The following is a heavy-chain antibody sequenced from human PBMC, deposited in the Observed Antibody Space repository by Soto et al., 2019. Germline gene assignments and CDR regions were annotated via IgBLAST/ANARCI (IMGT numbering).Heavy chain of an antibody. J-gene: IGHJ3*02. CDR2: INHSGST. CDR3: ARYNVDIVATIRVRAFDI. V-gene: IGHV4-34*01. D-gene: IGHD5-12*01. CDR1: GGSFSGYY. Sequence: SETLSLTCAVYGGSFSGYYWSWIRQPPGKGLEWIGEINHSGSTNYNPSLKSRVTISVDTSKNQFSLKLSSVTAADTAVYYCARYNVDIVATIRVRAFDIWGQGTMVTVSS.